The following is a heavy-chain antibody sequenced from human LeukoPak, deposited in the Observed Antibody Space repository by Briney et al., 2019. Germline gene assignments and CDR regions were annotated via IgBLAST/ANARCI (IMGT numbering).Heavy chain of an antibody. Sequence: ASVTVSCKASGYTFTSYGISWVRQAPGQGLEWMGWISAYNGNTNYAQKLQGRVTMTTDTPTSTAYMELRSLRSDDTAVYYCARVLRYCSSTSCYCWFDPWGQGTLVTVSS. CDR2: ISAYNGNT. CDR3: ARVLRYCSSTSCYCWFDP. V-gene: IGHV1-18*01. CDR1: GYTFTSYG. J-gene: IGHJ5*02. D-gene: IGHD2-2*01.